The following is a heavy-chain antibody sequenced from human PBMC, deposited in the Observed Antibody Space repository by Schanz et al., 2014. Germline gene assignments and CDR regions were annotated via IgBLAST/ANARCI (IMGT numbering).Heavy chain of an antibody. V-gene: IGHV3-23*01. Sequence: EVQLLESGGGLVQPGGSLRLSCAASGFTFGDYAMTWVRQVPGKGLDWVSAINTGVNTYYAGSVRGRFTMSRDKSKNTLYLQMDSLRAADAAVYYCVRYSFFAFDYWGQGTLVTVSS. CDR1: GFTFGDYA. D-gene: IGHD5-12*01. CDR2: INTGVNT. CDR3: VRYSFFAFDY. J-gene: IGHJ4*02.